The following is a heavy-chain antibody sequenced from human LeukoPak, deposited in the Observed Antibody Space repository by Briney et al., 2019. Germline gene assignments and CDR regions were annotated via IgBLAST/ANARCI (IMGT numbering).Heavy chain of an antibody. V-gene: IGHV3-30-3*01. J-gene: IGHJ1*01. CDR1: GFTFSSYA. CDR2: ISYDGSNK. D-gene: IGHD3-10*01. Sequence: PGGSLRLSCAASGFTFSSYAMHWVRQAPGKGLEWVAVISYDGSNKYYADSVKGRFTISRDNSKNTLYLQMNSLRAEDTAVYYCARDPYYYGSGSFNPIFQLQHWGQGTLVTVSS. CDR3: ARDPYYYGSGSFNPIFQLQH.